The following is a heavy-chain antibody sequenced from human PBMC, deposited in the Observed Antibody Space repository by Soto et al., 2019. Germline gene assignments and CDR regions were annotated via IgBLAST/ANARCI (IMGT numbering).Heavy chain of an antibody. J-gene: IGHJ6*02. D-gene: IGHD2-15*01. CDR3: AVGNCIGASCYNYYGMDV. Sequence: SETQSLTCTVSGGSLRSSSYYWGWIRKPPGKGLEWIGSMYYSGNTYYNPSLRSRVTISVDTSKNQFSLKLSSVTAADTTVYYCAVGNCIGASCYNYYGMDVWGQGTTVTVSS. V-gene: IGHV4-39*01. CDR1: GGSLRSSSYY. CDR2: MYYSGNT.